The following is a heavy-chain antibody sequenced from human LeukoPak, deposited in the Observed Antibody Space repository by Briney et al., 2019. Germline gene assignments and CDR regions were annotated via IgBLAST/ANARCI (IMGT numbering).Heavy chain of an antibody. J-gene: IGHJ5*02. D-gene: IGHD2-15*01. V-gene: IGHV4-4*07. Sequence: PSETLSLTCTVSGGSISSYYWSWIRQPAGKGLEWIGRIYTSGSTNYNPSLKSRVTMSVDTSKNQFSLKLSSVTAADTAVYYCARAPVAATLNWFDPWGQGTLVTVSS. CDR3: ARAPVAATLNWFDP. CDR2: IYTSGST. CDR1: GGSISSYY.